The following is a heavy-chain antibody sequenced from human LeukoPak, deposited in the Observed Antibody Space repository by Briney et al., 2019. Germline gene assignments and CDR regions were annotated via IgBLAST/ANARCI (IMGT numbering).Heavy chain of an antibody. D-gene: IGHD3-16*01. CDR1: GGTFIMYA. V-gene: IGHV1-69*05. CDR2: IIPLFGTA. J-gene: IGHJ4*02. Sequence: SVTVSFKASGGTFIMYAISWVRQAPGQGLERVGGIIPLFGTADYAQKFQGRVTITTDESTSTAYMELSSLRSEDTTVYYCARDLGGATGFFEDWGQGTLVTVSS. CDR3: ARDLGGATGFFED.